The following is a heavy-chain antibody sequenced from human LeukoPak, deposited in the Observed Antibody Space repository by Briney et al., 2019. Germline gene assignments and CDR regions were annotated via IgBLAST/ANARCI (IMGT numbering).Heavy chain of an antibody. V-gene: IGHV3-23*01. Sequence: GGSLRLSCSMSGFTLSHYAMSWVRQAPEKGLEWVSTIGGGGGSTDYTDSVKGRFTISRDNSKNTLYLQMNSLGAEDTAVYYCAKGHRYCTSGNCNSAVDYWGQGTLVTVSS. CDR3: AKGHRYCTSGNCNSAVDY. D-gene: IGHD2-15*01. CDR2: IGGGGGST. J-gene: IGHJ4*02. CDR1: GFTLSHYA.